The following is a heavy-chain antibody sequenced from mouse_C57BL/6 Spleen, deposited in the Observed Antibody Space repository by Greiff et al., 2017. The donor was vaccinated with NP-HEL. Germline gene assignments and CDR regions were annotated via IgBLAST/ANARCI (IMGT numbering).Heavy chain of an antibody. Sequence: GGGLVQPKGSLKLSCAASGFSFNTYAMNWVRQAPGKGLEWVARIRSKSNNYATYYADSVKDRFTISRDDSESMLYLQMNNLKTEDTAMYYWVRSVFAYWGQGTLVTVSA. CDR3: VRSVFAY. J-gene: IGHJ3*01. CDR2: IRSKSNNYAT. V-gene: IGHV10-1*01. CDR1: GFSFNTYA.